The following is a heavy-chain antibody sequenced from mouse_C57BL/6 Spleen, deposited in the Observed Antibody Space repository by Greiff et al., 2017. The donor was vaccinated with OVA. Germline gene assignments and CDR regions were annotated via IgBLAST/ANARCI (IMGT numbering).Heavy chain of an antibody. J-gene: IGHJ3*01. CDR2: IYPGDGDT. Sequence: VQLQQSGAELVKPGASVKISCKASGYAFSSYWMNWVKQRPGKGLAWIGQIYPGDGDTNYNGKFKGKATLTADKSSSTAYMQLSSLTSEDSAVYFCARSFDGYLWFAYWGQGTLVTVSA. CDR1: GYAFSSYW. D-gene: IGHD2-3*01. CDR3: ARSFDGYLWFAY. V-gene: IGHV1-80*01.